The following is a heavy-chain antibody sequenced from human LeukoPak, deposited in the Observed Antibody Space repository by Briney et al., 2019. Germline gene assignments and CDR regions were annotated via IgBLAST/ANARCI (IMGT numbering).Heavy chain of an antibody. CDR3: ARYYVEGRCFDY. V-gene: IGHV1-2*02. D-gene: IGHD3-3*01. CDR2: INPNSGGT. CDR1: GYTFTGYY. Sequence: ASVKVSCKASGYTFTGYYMHWVRQAPGQGLEWMGWINPNSGGTNYAQKFQGRVTMTRDTSIRTAYMELSRPRSDDTAVYYCARYYVEGRCFDYWGQGTLVTVSS. J-gene: IGHJ4*02.